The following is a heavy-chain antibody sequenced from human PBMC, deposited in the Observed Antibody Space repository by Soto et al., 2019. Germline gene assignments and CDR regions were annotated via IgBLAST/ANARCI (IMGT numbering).Heavy chain of an antibody. CDR1: GGSISSSSYY. CDR3: ARSGSWYGPEYFQH. V-gene: IGHV4-39*01. J-gene: IGHJ1*01. Sequence: QLLESGPGLVKPSETLSLTCTVSGGSISSSSYYWGWIRQPPGKGLEWIGSIYYSGSTYYNPSLKSRVTISVDTSKNQFSLKLSSVTAADTAVYYCARSGSWYGPEYFQHWGQGTLVTVSS. D-gene: IGHD6-13*01. CDR2: IYYSGST.